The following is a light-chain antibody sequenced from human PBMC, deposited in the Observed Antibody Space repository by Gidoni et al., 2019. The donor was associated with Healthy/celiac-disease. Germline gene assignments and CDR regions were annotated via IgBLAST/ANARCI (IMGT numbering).Light chain of an antibody. Sequence: DIQMTQSPSSLSASVGDRVTITCRSSQSISSYLNWYQQKPGKAPKLLIYAASSLQSGVPSRFSGSGYGTDLTLTISSLQPEDFATYYCQQSYSTPTFGGGTKVEIK. J-gene: IGKJ4*01. CDR2: AAS. V-gene: IGKV1-39*01. CDR3: QQSYSTPT. CDR1: QSISSY.